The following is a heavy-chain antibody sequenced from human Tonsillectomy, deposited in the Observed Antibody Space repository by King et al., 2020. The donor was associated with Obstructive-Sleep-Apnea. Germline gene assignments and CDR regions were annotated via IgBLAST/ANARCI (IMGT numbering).Heavy chain of an antibody. CDR3: ASRYCGSPGCGPFDY. Sequence: VQLVESGGGLVQPGGSLRLSCAASGFTFNNYAMHWVRQAPGKGLEYVSAVSSDGGSTYYASSVKGRFTISRDNSKNTLYLQMGSLRAEDMAVYYCASRYCGSPGCGPFDYWGQGTLVTVSS. CDR1: GFTFNNYA. D-gene: IGHD2-2*01. J-gene: IGHJ4*02. V-gene: IGHV3-64*01. CDR2: VSSDGGST.